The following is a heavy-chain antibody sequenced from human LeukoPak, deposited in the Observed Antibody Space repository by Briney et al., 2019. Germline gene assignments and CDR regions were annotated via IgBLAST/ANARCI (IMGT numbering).Heavy chain of an antibody. CDR1: GGSVSTYY. D-gene: IGHD6-19*01. V-gene: IGHV4-59*02. CDR3: ARGTAVAHDY. Sequence: SETLSLTCTVSGGSVSTYYWHWIRQPPGKGLEWIGYMSYSGSTNYNPSLKSRVTISIDTSRDQFSLKVSSVTAADTAVYYCARGTAVAHDYWGQGTLVTVSS. CDR2: MSYSGST. J-gene: IGHJ4*02.